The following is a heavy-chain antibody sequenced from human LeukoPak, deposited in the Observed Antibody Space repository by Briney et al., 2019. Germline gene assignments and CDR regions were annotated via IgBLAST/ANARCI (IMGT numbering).Heavy chain of an antibody. D-gene: IGHD6-19*01. V-gene: IGHV4-39*01. Sequence: SETLSLTCTVSGGSISSSSYYWGWIRQPPGKGLEWIGSIYYSGSTYYNPSLKSRVTISVDTSKNQFSLKLSSVTAADTAVYYCARTGSGWLRDFDYWGQGTLVTVSS. CDR2: IYYSGST. CDR3: ARTGSGWLRDFDY. CDR1: GGSISSSSYY. J-gene: IGHJ4*02.